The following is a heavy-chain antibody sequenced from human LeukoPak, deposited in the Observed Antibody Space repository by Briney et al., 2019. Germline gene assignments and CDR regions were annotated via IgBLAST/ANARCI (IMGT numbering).Heavy chain of an antibody. J-gene: IGHJ6*02. Sequence: GATVTVSCKASGYTFTGYYMHWVRQAPGQGLEWMGRINPNSGGTNYAQKFQGRVTMTRDTSISTAYMELSRLRSDDTAVYYCASPFVDTAMGDYYYYYGMDVWGQGTTVTVSS. V-gene: IGHV1-2*06. CDR2: INPNSGGT. CDR1: GYTFTGYY. CDR3: ASPFVDTAMGDYYYYYGMDV. D-gene: IGHD5-18*01.